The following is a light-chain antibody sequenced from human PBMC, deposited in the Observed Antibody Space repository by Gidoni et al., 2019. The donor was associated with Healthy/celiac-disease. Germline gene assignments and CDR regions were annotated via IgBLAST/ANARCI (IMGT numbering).Light chain of an antibody. J-gene: IGKJ4*01. CDR2: AAS. CDR1: QSVSSY. V-gene: IGKV3-11*01. Sequence: EIVLTQSPATLSLSPGERATLSCRASQSVSSYLAWYQQPPGQAPSLLIYAASNRATGIPARFSGSGSGTDFTLTISSLEPADFAVYYCQQRCNWPPTFGGGTKVEIK. CDR3: QQRCNWPPT.